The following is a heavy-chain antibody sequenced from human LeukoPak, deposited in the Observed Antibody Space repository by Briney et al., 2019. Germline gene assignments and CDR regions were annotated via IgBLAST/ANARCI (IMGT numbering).Heavy chain of an antibody. V-gene: IGHV4-34*01. CDR2: INHSGST. J-gene: IGHJ5*02. D-gene: IGHD3-10*01. Sequence: PSETLSLTCAVYGGSFSGYYWSWIRQSPEKGLEWIGEINHSGSTTYNPSLKSRVAISIDASMNQFSLKLNPGSDAETAVYCCGRGVHGQNVSGSYYVTWGQGTLVTVSS. CDR1: GGSFSGYY. CDR3: GRGVHGQNVSGSYYVT.